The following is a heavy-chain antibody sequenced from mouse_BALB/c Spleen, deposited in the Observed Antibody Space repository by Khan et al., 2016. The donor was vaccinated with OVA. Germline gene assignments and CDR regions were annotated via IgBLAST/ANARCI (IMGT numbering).Heavy chain of an antibody. CDR1: GDSITSGY. V-gene: IGHV3-8*02. J-gene: IGHJ3*01. Sequence: EVQLQESGPSLVKPSQTLSLTCSVTGDSITSGYWSWIRKFPGNKLEYMGYMIYTGYTYYNPSLNRRISITRHTSKNQYYLQLNSVTTEDTATYDCARSTYRYAFVYWGQGTLVTVSA. CDR2: MIYTGYT. CDR3: ARSTYRYAFVY. D-gene: IGHD2-14*01.